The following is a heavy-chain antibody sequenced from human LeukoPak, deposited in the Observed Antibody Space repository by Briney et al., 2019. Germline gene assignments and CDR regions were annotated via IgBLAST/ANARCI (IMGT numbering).Heavy chain of an antibody. Sequence: GGSLRLSCAASGFTFDDYGMSWVRQAPGKGLEWVSGINWNGGSTGYADSVKGRFTISRDNAKNPPYLQMNSLRAEDTALYYCARATGDWFDPWGQGTLVTVSS. D-gene: IGHD4-17*01. CDR2: INWNGGST. CDR1: GFTFDDYG. J-gene: IGHJ5*02. V-gene: IGHV3-20*04. CDR3: ARATGDWFDP.